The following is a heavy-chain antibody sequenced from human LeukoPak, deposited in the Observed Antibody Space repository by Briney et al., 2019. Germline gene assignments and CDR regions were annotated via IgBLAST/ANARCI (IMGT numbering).Heavy chain of an antibody. Sequence: GGSLRLSCAASGFTFSSYWMSWVRQAPGKGLEWVSAINGGGGSTYYADSVKGRFTISRDNSKNTLNLQMNSLRADDTAVYYCAKGPLIEVAGTTWDHWGQGTLVTVSS. CDR2: INGGGGST. D-gene: IGHD6-19*01. CDR1: GFTFSSYW. V-gene: IGHV3-23*01. CDR3: AKGPLIEVAGTTWDH. J-gene: IGHJ4*02.